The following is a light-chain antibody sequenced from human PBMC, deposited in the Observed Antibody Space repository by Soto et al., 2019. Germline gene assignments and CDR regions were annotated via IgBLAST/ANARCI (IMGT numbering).Light chain of an antibody. V-gene: IGKV1-27*01. CDR1: QGISSY. J-gene: IGKJ1*01. Sequence: DIQMTQSPSSLSASVGARVTITCRASQGISSYLAWFQQKPGKVPKLLIYAASTLQSGVPSRFSGSGSGTDFTLTISNLQPEDVATYYCQKYNSAPWTFGQGTKVDI. CDR2: AAS. CDR3: QKYNSAPWT.